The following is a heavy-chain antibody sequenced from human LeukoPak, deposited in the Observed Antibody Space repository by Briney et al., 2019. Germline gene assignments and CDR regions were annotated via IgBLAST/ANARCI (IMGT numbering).Heavy chain of an antibody. Sequence: PGGSLRLSCAASGFSIRTYWMNWVRQAPGEGLEWVATIKQDGSETLSVDFVKVRFTISRDNAKNSLYLQMNSLRAEDTAVYYCSGGSGWLTDYWGQGTLVTVSS. D-gene: IGHD6-19*01. CDR3: SGGSGWLTDY. CDR2: IKQDGSET. V-gene: IGHV3-7*04. CDR1: GFSIRTYW. J-gene: IGHJ4*02.